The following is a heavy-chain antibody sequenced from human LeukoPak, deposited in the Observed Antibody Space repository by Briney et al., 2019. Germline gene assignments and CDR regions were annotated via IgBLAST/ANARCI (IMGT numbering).Heavy chain of an antibody. J-gene: IGHJ4*02. CDR2: ISYDGSNK. D-gene: IGHD5-18*01. V-gene: IGHV3-30*04. Sequence: GRSLTLSCAASGFTFSSYAMHWVRQAPGKGLEWVAVISYDGSNKYYADSVKGRFTISRDNSKNTLYLQMNSLRAEDTAVYYCARAVDTAMVTKGFDYWGQGTLVTVSS. CDR1: GFTFSSYA. CDR3: ARAVDTAMVTKGFDY.